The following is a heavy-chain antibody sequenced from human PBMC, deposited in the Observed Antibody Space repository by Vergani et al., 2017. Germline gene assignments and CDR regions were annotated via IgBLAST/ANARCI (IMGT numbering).Heavy chain of an antibody. CDR1: GGSFTSYH. CDR3: ARVNTESNGHLYYYYHRDV. D-gene: IGHD2-8*01. Sequence: VQLQQWGGGLLKPSETLSLTCVVHGGSFTSYHWTWIRQSPGEGLEWVVDIDHTGRPDYNPSLKSRLTMSVDKSRNQFSLTLNSVTATETAIYFCARVNTESNGHLYYYYHRDVWGQGTAVPLS. J-gene: IGHJ6*01. CDR2: IDHTGRP. V-gene: IGHV4-34*01.